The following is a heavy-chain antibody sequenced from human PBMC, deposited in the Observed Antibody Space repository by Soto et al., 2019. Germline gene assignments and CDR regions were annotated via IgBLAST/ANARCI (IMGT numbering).Heavy chain of an antibody. V-gene: IGHV1-69*12. Sequence: QVQLVQSGAEVKKPGSSVKVSCKASGGTFSSYAISWVRQAPGQGLEWMGGIIPIFGTANYAQKFQGRVTITVDESTSTAYMELSSLRSEDTAVYYCARKGIAAPAYYYYYYGMDVWGQGTTVTVSS. CDR1: GGTFSSYA. CDR2: IIPIFGTA. J-gene: IGHJ6*02. CDR3: ARKGIAAPAYYYYYYGMDV. D-gene: IGHD6-6*01.